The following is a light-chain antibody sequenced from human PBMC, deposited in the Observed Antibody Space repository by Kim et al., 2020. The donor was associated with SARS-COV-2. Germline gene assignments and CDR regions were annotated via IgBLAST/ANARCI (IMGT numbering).Light chain of an antibody. Sequence: LALSPGERATLSCRASQSVSSSYLAWYQQKPGQAPRLLIYGASSRATGIPDRFSGSGSGTDFTLTISRLEPEDFAVYYCQQYGSPTFGQGTKLEIK. CDR1: QSVSSSY. J-gene: IGKJ2*01. CDR2: GAS. V-gene: IGKV3-20*01. CDR3: QQYGSPT.